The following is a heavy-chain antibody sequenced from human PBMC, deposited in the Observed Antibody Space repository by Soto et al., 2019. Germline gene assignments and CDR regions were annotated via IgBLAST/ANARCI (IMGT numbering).Heavy chain of an antibody. D-gene: IGHD2-2*01. CDR1: GFSLSTSGVT. J-gene: IGHJ4*02. CDR2: IYWDDDK. CDR3: AHSQSFDIVVVPAAIHPGEVYFAY. Sequence: QITLKESGPTLVKPTQTLTLTCTFSGFSLSTSGVTVGWIRQPPGKALEWLALIYWDDDKRSSPSLKNRLTITKDTPKNPVVLTITNMEPVDTATYYCAHSQSFDIVVVPAAIHPGEVYFAYWGQGTPVTVSS. V-gene: IGHV2-5*02.